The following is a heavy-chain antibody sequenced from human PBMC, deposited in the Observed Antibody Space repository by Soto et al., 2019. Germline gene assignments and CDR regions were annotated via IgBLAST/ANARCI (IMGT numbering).Heavy chain of an antibody. Sequence: QLQLQESGSGLVKPSQTLSLTCAVSGGSISSGDYSWSWIRQPPGKGLEWIGYIHQRGSAYTNPSLKSRVAMAIDRSTSQFSLKVTSVTAADTAVYYCARGGDLLRFYAPFDFWGQGALVTVSS. J-gene: IGHJ4*02. CDR3: ARGGDLLRFYAPFDF. CDR2: IHQRGSA. V-gene: IGHV4-30-2*01. CDR1: GGSISSGDYS. D-gene: IGHD3-3*01.